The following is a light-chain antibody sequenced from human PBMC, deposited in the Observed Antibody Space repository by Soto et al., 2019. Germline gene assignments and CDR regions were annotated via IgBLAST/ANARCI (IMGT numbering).Light chain of an antibody. V-gene: IGLV2-14*01. CDR3: SSYTSSSVV. CDR2: DVS. J-gene: IGLJ2*01. Sequence: QSVLTQPASVSGSPGQSITISCTGTSSDVGGYNYVSWYQQHPGKAPKLMIYDVSNWPSGVSNRFSGSKSGNTASLTISGLQAEDEADYYCSSYTSSSVVFGGGTKLTVL. CDR1: SSDVGGYNY.